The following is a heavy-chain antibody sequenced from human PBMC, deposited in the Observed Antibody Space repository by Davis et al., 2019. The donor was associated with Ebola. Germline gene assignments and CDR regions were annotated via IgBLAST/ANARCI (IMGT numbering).Heavy chain of an antibody. CDR3: TTTTVTIDY. CDR1: GFTFSSSA. V-gene: IGHV3-73*01. D-gene: IGHD4-17*01. Sequence: GGSLRLSCAASGFTFSSSAMHWVRQAAGKGLEWVGRIRSKANSYATAYAASVKGRFTISRDDSKNTAYLQMNSLKTEDTAVYYCTTTTVTIDYWGQGTLVTVSS. CDR2: IRSKANSYAT. J-gene: IGHJ4*02.